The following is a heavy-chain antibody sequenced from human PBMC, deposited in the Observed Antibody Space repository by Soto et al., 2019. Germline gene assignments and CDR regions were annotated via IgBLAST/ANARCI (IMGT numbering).Heavy chain of an antibody. J-gene: IGHJ4*02. D-gene: IGHD4-17*01. CDR3: ARGKSTGAYNPLGY. CDR1: GFTVSNYY. V-gene: IGHV3-53*01. CDR2: IYSAGPT. Sequence: AGGSLRLSCAASGFTVSNYYMTWVRQAPGRGLQWVSVIYSAGPTYYADSVKGRFTISRDESKNSLFLQMDNLRAEDTATYYCARGKSTGAYNPLGYWGPGTLVTVSS.